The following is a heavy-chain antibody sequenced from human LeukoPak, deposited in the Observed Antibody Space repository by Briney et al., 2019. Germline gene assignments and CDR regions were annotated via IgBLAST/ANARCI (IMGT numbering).Heavy chain of an antibody. D-gene: IGHD3-22*01. J-gene: IGHJ5*02. Sequence: GRSLRLSCAASGFTVSSNYMSWVRQAPGKGLEWVSVIYSGGSTYYADSVKGRFTISRDNSKNTLYLQMNSLRAEDTAVYYCARGGMIVPFDPWGQGTLVTVSS. CDR2: IYSGGST. CDR3: ARGGMIVPFDP. V-gene: IGHV3-66*01. CDR1: GFTVSSNY.